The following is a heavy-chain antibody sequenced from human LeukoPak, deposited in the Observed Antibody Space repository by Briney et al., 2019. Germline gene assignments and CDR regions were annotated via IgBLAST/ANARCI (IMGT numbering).Heavy chain of an antibody. J-gene: IGHJ3*02. CDR3: ARSRGYCSSTSCLDAFDI. CDR1: GFSLSTSGMR. V-gene: IGHV2-70*04. CDR2: IDWDDDK. Sequence: SGPTLVNPTQTLTLTRTFSGFSLSTSGMRVSWIRQPPGKALEWLARIDWDDDKFYSTSLKTRLTISKDTSKNQVVLTMTNMDPVDTATYYCARSRGYCSSTSCLDAFDIWGQGTMVTVSS. D-gene: IGHD2-2*01.